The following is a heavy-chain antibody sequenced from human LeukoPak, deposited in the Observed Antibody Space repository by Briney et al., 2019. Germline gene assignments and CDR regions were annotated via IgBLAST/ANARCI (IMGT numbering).Heavy chain of an antibody. CDR3: AGDPTANTIFGLRGYGMDV. CDR2: INPSGGST. J-gene: IGHJ6*02. Sequence: GASVKVSCKASGYTFTSYYMHWVRQAPGQGLEWMGIINPSGGSTNYAQKFQGRVTMTTDTSTSTAYMELRSLRSDDTAVYYCAGDPTANTIFGLRGYGMDVWGQGTTVSVSS. V-gene: IGHV1-46*01. D-gene: IGHD3-3*01. CDR1: GYTFTSYY.